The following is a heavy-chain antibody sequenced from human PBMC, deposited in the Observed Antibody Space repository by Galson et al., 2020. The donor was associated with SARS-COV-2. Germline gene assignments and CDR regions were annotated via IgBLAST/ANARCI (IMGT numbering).Heavy chain of an antibody. Sequence: SDTLSLTCTVSDGSISSSSHYWGSIRQPPGKGLEWVWTLSYSGNTYYNPSLKSRVTVSVDTSKTQFSLKLTSVTAADTSIYYCARRTLIDTRVDYWGQGTVVTVSS. V-gene: IGHV4-39*01. CDR2: LSYSGNT. CDR3: ARRTLIDTRVDY. CDR1: DGSISSSSHY. J-gene: IGHJ4*02. D-gene: IGHD2-15*01.